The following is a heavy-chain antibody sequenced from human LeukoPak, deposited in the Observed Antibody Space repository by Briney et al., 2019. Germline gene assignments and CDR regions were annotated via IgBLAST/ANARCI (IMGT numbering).Heavy chain of an antibody. CDR3: AKGAISGSWLQPFDY. CDR2: ISGSGGST. J-gene: IGHJ4*02. V-gene: IGHV3-23*01. D-gene: IGHD5-24*01. CDR1: GFTFSSYA. Sequence: GGSLRLSCAASGFTFSSYAMSWVRQAPGKGLEWVSVISGSGGSTYYADSVKGRFTISRDNSKNTLYLQMNSLRAEDTAVYYCAKGAISGSWLQPFDYWGQGTLVTVSS.